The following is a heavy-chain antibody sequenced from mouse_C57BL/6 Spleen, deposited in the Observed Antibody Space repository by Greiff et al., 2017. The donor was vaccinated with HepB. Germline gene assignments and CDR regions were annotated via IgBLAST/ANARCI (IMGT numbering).Heavy chain of an antibody. CDR2: IDPEDGDT. CDR1: GFNIKDYY. V-gene: IGHV14-1*01. Sequence: EVKLMESGAELVRPGASVKLSCTASGFNIKDYYMHWVKQRPEQGLEWIGRIDPEDGDTEYAPKFQGKATMTADTSSNTAYLQLSSLTSEDTAVYYCTTYTTVAHQAWFAYWGQGTLVTVSA. J-gene: IGHJ3*01. CDR3: TTYTTVAHQAWFAY. D-gene: IGHD1-1*01.